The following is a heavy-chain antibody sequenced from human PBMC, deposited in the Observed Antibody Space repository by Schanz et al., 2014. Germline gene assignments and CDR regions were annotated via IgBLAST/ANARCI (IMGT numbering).Heavy chain of an antibody. Sequence: DVQLVDSGGGLVQPGGSLRLSCAASGFTVSNSYIHWVRQAPGKGLEWVSTIYSSGSTYYADSVRGRFTISRDNSKNALYLQMDSLRAEDTAVYYCARGIITMVRGGDVGAFDMWGQGTMVTVSP. J-gene: IGHJ3*02. V-gene: IGHV3-53*01. CDR2: IYSSGST. CDR3: ARGIITMVRGGDVGAFDM. D-gene: IGHD3-10*01. CDR1: GFTVSNSY.